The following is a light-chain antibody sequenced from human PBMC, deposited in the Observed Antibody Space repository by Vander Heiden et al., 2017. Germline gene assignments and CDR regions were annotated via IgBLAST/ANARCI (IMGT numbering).Light chain of an antibody. CDR3: MQALQTIT. V-gene: IGKV2-28*01. CDR1: QRLLHSNGYNY. Sequence: DIVLTQSPLSLPVTPGEPASISCRSSQRLLHSNGYNYLDWYLQQPGQSPQLLNYLGSTRASGVPDRFSGRGAGTDFTLKISRVEAEDVGVYYCMQALQTITFGQGTRLEIK. J-gene: IGKJ5*01. CDR2: LGS.